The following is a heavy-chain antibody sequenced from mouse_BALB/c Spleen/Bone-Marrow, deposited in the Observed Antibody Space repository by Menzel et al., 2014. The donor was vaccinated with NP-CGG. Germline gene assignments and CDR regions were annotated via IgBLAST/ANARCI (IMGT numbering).Heavy chain of an antibody. D-gene: IGHD2-1*01. CDR2: ISTNSGNT. V-gene: IGHV1-67*01. Sequence: VKVVESGPELVRPGVSVKISCKGSGYTFTDYAMHWVKQSHAKSLEWIGVISTNSGNTNYNQKFKGKATMTVDKSSSTAYMELARLTSEDSAIYYCARGDYGNWNYAMDYWGQGTSVTVSS. CDR1: GYTFTDYA. CDR3: ARGDYGNWNYAMDY. J-gene: IGHJ4*01.